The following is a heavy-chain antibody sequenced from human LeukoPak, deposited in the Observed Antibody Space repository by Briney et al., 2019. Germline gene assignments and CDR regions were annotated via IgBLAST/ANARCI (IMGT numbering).Heavy chain of an antibody. CDR1: GYTFTSYS. J-gene: IGHJ5*02. CDR2: ISAYNGNT. Sequence: VSVKVSCKASGYTFTSYSISWVRQAPGQGLEWMGWISAYNGNTNYAQKLQGRVTMTTDTSTSTAYMELRSLRSDDTAVYYCARVTTERSWFDPWGQGTLVTVSS. V-gene: IGHV1-18*01. CDR3: ARVTTERSWFDP. D-gene: IGHD3-22*01.